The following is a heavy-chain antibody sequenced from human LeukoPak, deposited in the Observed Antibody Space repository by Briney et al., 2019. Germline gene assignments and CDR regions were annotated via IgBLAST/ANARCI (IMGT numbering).Heavy chain of an antibody. Sequence: AASVKVSCRASGYTFTGYYMHWVRQAPGQGLEWMGWINPNSGGTNYAQKFQGRVTMTRGTYISTAYMELSRLRSDDTAVYYCARDGIYDFWSGYLDYWGQGALVTVSS. D-gene: IGHD3-3*01. V-gene: IGHV1-2*02. CDR2: INPNSGGT. CDR1: GYTFTGYY. J-gene: IGHJ4*02. CDR3: ARDGIYDFWSGYLDY.